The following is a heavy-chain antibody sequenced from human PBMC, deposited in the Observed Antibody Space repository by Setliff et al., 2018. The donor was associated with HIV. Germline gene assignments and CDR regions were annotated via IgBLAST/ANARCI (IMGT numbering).Heavy chain of an antibody. Sequence: PSETLFLTCAVYGGPSSGYWSWVRQSPGKGLEWIGEISHSGSTNYNLSLKSRAAISADTSKKQFSLKLTSVTAADTGIYYCVASSSWSCRLNYWGQGTQVTVSS. D-gene: IGHD6-13*01. CDR1: GGPSSGY. J-gene: IGHJ4*02. CDR3: VASSSWSCRLNY. V-gene: IGHV4-34*01. CDR2: ISHSGST.